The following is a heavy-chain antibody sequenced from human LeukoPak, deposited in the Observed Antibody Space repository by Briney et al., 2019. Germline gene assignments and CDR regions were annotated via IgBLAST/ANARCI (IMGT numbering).Heavy chain of an antibody. D-gene: IGHD3-10*01. Sequence: SETLSLTCTVSGGSISSYYWNWIRQPAGKGLEWIGRIYTSGSTNYNPSLKSRVTMSVDTSKNQFSLKLSSVTAADTAVYYCVRESRRSYSNEYWGQGTLVTVSS. CDR2: IYTSGST. J-gene: IGHJ4*02. CDR3: VRESRRSYSNEY. CDR1: GGSISSYY. V-gene: IGHV4-4*07.